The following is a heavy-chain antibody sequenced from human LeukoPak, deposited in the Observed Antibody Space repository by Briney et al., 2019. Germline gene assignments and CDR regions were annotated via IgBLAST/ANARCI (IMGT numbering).Heavy chain of an antibody. Sequence: PGGSLRLSCAASGFTFSTYSMHWVRQAPGKGLEWVSYISGSSSTIYYADSVKGRFTISRDNAKNTVYLQMNSLRAEDTAVYYCARDRARTFDYWGQGTLVTVSS. CDR2: ISGSSSTI. CDR1: GFTFSTYS. J-gene: IGHJ4*02. V-gene: IGHV3-48*01. CDR3: ARDRARTFDY. D-gene: IGHD6-6*01.